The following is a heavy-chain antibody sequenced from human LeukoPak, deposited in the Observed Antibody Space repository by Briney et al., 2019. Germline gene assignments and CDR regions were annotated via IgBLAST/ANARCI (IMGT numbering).Heavy chain of an antibody. CDR1: GFTFSSYG. D-gene: IGHD2-2*02. V-gene: IGHV3-30*02. J-gene: IGHJ4*02. CDR3: ARGSRYCSSTSCYSFDY. Sequence: GGSLRLSCAASGFTFSSYGMHWVRQAPGKGLEWVAFIRYDGSNKYYADSVKGRFTISRDNSKNTLYLQMNSLRAEDTAVYYCARGSRYCSSTSCYSFDYWGQGTLVTVSS. CDR2: IRYDGSNK.